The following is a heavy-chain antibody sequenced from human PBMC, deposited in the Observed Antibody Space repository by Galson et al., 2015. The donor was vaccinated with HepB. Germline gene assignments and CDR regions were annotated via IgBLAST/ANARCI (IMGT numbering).Heavy chain of an antibody. CDR2: IRSKAYGGTT. V-gene: IGHV3-49*03. Sequence: SLRLSCAASGFTFGDYAMSWFRQAPGKGLEWVGFIRSKAYGGTTEYAASVKGRFTISRDDSKSTAYLQMNSLRTEDTAVYYCTRDNLEDSSSSGYYFDYWGQGTLVTVSS. CDR3: TRDNLEDSSSSGYYFDY. J-gene: IGHJ4*02. D-gene: IGHD6-6*01. CDR1: GFTFGDYA.